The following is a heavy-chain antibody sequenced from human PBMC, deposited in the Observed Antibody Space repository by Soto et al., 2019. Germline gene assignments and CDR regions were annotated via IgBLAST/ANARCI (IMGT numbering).Heavy chain of an antibody. Sequence: SGPTLVNPPQTLTLTCTFSGFSLTTSGVGVGWIRQPPGKALEWLSLIYWDDDERHSPSLKSRLTITKDTSKNQVVLIMTNMDPVDTATYYCVHSRMDVWGQGTTVTVSS. J-gene: IGHJ6*02. CDR2: IYWDDDE. CDR3: VHSRMDV. CDR1: GFSLTTSGVG. V-gene: IGHV2-5*02.